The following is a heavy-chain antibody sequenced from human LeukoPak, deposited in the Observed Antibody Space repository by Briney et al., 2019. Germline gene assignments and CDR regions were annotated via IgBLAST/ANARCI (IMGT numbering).Heavy chain of an antibody. Sequence: PGGSPRLSCAASGFTFSSYAMHWVRQAPGKGLEWVAVISYDGSNKYYADSVKGRFTISRDNSKNTLYLQMNSLRAEDTAVYYCARDFSRSGSGYYTYYYGMDVWGQGTTVTVSS. CDR3: ARDFSRSGSGYYTYYYGMDV. CDR2: ISYDGSNK. CDR1: GFTFSSYA. V-gene: IGHV3-30-3*01. D-gene: IGHD3-3*01. J-gene: IGHJ6*02.